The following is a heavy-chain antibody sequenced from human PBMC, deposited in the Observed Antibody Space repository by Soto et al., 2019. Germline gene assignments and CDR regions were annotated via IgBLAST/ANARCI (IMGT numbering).Heavy chain of an antibody. CDR1: GGTFSSYT. CDR2: IIPILGIA. J-gene: IGHJ3*02. D-gene: IGHD2-21*01. V-gene: IGHV1-69*02. Sequence: SVKVSCKASGGTFSSYTISWVRQAPGQGLEWMGRIIPILGIANYAQKFQGRVTITADKSTCTAYMELSSLRSEDTAAYYCVRTGYCGGDCSLAFDIWGQGTMVTVSS. CDR3: VRTGYCGGDCSLAFDI.